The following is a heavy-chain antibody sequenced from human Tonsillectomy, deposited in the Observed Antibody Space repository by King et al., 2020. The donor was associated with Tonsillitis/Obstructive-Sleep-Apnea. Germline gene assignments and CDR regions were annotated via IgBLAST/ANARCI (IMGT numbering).Heavy chain of an antibody. J-gene: IGHJ6*03. D-gene: IGHD3-10*01. CDR2: SNHGGST. CDR3: SRGSPVMVRGVENYFDTDV. Sequence: QVQLQQWGAGLLKPSETLSLTCAVYGGSFDHYFWSWIRQPPGKGLEWVGESNHGGSTNYDQSLKRLVPISIDTSKNQFSLKLGSVTAADTAVYYCSRGSPVMVRGVENYFDTDVWGKGTPVTVSS. V-gene: IGHV4-34*01. CDR1: GGSFDHYF.